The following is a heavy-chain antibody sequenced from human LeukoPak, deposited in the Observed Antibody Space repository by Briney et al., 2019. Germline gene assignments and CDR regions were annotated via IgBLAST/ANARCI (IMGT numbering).Heavy chain of an antibody. V-gene: IGHV3-11*03. CDR1: GFTFKDYY. CDR3: SRREYPHYALVDY. CDR2: ISGRGTFT. D-gene: IGHD2/OR15-2a*01. J-gene: IGHJ4*02. Sequence: GGSLRLSCAACGFTFKDYYMGWIRQAPGKGLEWVSHISGRGTFTNYADSVKGRFTISRDKAGNSVHLQRNSLRAEEAAMYYCSRREYPHYALVDYWAQGTLATVSS.